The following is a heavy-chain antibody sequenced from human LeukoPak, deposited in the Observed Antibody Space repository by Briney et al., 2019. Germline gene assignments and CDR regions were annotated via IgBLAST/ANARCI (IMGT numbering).Heavy chain of an antibody. J-gene: IGHJ4*02. D-gene: IGHD6-6*01. CDR3: AKSTSPKRYSSSSWFDY. CDR2: ISGDGRNI. Sequence: QPGGSLRLSCVASGFTFSSYWMHWVRQDPRKGLVWVSRISGDGRNINYADSVRGRFTISRDNSKNTLYLQMNSLRAEDTAVYYCAKSTSPKRYSSSSWFDYWGQGTLVTVSS. V-gene: IGHV3-74*01. CDR1: GFTFSSYW.